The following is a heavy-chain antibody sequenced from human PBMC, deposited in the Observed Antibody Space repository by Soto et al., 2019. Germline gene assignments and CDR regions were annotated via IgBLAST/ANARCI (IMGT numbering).Heavy chain of an antibody. V-gene: IGHV3-30*03. CDR3: ARGGSDTSIGAGFNT. Sequence: QVQLVESWGGVAQPGRSLRLSCAASGLTFGNYGMHWVRQAPGKGLEWVAFISNDGSNKYYGDAVKGRINISRDNSKNTVQWQTIILSREDTALYYCARGGSDTSIGAGFNTWGQGTMGTVSS. CDR2: ISNDGSNK. CDR1: GLTFGNYG. J-gene: IGHJ3*02. D-gene: IGHD5-18*01.